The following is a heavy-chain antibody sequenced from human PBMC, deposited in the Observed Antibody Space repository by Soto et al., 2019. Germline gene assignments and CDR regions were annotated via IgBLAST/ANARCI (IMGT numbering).Heavy chain of an antibody. CDR1: GLNVNINY. J-gene: IGHJ5*02. CDR2: IHGGGNK. D-gene: IGHD6-6*01. CDR3: ASGPTLAARLGWNYFDP. Sequence: GGSLRLSCATSGLNVNINYVTWARQAPGKGLEWLSIIHGGGNKFYSDSVKGRFTISRDTSKNTVYLQMSSLTVDDTAVYYCASGPTLAARLGWNYFDPWGQGTLVTVSS. V-gene: IGHV3-53*01.